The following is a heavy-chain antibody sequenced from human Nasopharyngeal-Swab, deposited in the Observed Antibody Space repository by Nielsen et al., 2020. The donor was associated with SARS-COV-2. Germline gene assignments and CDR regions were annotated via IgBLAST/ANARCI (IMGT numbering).Heavy chain of an antibody. CDR3: ARESRAAAAGFDS. CDR1: GFSFSSYK. D-gene: IGHD6-13*01. Sequence: GESLKISCAGSGFSFSSYKINWVRQAPGKGLEWVSSISGDSTNIYYADSLKGRFTISRDNAKNSVYLQMDSLTAEATAVYFCARESRAAAAGFDSWGHGTLVTVSS. V-gene: IGHV3-21*01. J-gene: IGHJ5*01. CDR2: ISGDSTNI.